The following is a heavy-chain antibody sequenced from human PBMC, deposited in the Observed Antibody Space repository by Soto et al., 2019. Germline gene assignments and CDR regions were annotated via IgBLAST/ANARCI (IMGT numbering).Heavy chain of an antibody. Sequence: PSETLSLTCAVYGGSFSGYYWSWIRQPPGKGLEWIGEIXXSGSTNYNPSLKSRVTISVDAPEXQISLKLTSVTAADTAFYYCARDTVLTGMFDLRGRGTLVPVSS. V-gene: IGHV4-34*01. CDR2: IXXSGST. J-gene: IGHJ5*02. D-gene: IGHD4-17*01. CDR1: GGSFSGYY. CDR3: ARDTVLTGMFDL.